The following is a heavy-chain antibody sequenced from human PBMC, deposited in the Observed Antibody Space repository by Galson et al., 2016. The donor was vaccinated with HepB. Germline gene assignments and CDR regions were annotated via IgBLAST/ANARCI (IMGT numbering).Heavy chain of an antibody. D-gene: IGHD3-9*01. CDR1: GFTFSSYA. CDR3: ASYPGYFPGN. V-gene: IGHV3-23*01. J-gene: IGHJ4*02. CDR2: ISGSGRIT. Sequence: SLRLSCAASGFTFSSYAMMWVRQTPGKGLEWVSSISGSGRITYYADSVRGRFTISRGNSKSTLYLRMNSLRAENTAVYYCASYPGYFPGNWGQGTLVTVSS.